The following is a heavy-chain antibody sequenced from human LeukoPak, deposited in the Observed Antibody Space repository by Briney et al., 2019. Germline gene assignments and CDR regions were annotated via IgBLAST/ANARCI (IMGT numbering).Heavy chain of an antibody. D-gene: IGHD3-10*01. CDR1: GFTFDDYA. V-gene: IGHV3-9*01. Sequence: GRSLRLSCAASGFTFDDYAMHWVRQAPGKGLEWVSGSSWNSGSIGYADSVKGRFTISRDNAKNSLYLQMNSLRAEDTALYYCAKAPWFGELLSPNFDYWGQGTLVTVSS. J-gene: IGHJ4*02. CDR3: AKAPWFGELLSPNFDY. CDR2: SSWNSGSI.